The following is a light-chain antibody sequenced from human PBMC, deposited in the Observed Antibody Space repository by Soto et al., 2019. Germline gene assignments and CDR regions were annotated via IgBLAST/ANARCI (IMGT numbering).Light chain of an antibody. V-gene: IGKV3-20*01. CDR3: QQYGVSPLVT. CDR2: GAS. CDR1: QSISSGY. Sequence: ETVLTQSPGPLSLSPGERATLSCRASQSISSGYLAWYQQRPGQAPRLLISGASNRATGIPDRFSGSGSGTDFTLTISRLEPDDFAVYYWQQYGVSPLVTFGGGTKVEIK. J-gene: IGKJ4*01.